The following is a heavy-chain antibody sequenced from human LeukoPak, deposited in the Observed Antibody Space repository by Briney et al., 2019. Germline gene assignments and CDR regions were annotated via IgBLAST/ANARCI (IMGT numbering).Heavy chain of an antibody. Sequence: GGSLRLSCADPGFAFDDYAMHWVRQAPGKGLGWVSVIRADGSMIYYADSMKGRFTISRDNAKNSLYLQMNSLRAEDTAVYYCARDGPAAKYYYYYYYMDVWGKGTTVTVSS. D-gene: IGHD2-2*01. CDR1: GFAFDDYA. V-gene: IGHV3-43*02. J-gene: IGHJ6*03. CDR2: IRADGSMI. CDR3: ARDGPAAKYYYYYYYMDV.